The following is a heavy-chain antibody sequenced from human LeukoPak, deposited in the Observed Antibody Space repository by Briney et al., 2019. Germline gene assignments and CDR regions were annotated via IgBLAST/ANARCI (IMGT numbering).Heavy chain of an antibody. CDR3: ARLGIGSAAVGTMAFDY. Sequence: SETLSLTCTVSGGSISSYYWSWIRQPPGKGLEWIGYIFYSGSTNYNPSLKSRVTVSVDTSKNQFSLKLSSVTAADTAVYYCARLGIGSAAVGTMAFDYWGQGTLVTVSS. J-gene: IGHJ4*02. CDR1: GGSISSYY. CDR2: IFYSGST. V-gene: IGHV4-59*01. D-gene: IGHD6-13*01.